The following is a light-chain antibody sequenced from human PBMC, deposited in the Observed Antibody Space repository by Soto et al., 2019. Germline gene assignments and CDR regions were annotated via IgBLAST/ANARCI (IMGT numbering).Light chain of an antibody. CDR3: QQRRDWPPLT. J-gene: IGKJ4*01. Sequence: EVVLTQSPVTLALSPGERATLSCRARQNVDIYVAWYQQRPGQAPRLLIYDASNRATGIPARFSGSGSGTEFTLTISSLEPEDFAVYYCQQRRDWPPLTFGGGTKVEIK. CDR2: DAS. CDR1: QNVDIY. V-gene: IGKV3-11*01.